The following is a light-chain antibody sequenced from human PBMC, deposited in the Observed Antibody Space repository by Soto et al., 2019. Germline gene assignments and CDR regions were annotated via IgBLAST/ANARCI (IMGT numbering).Light chain of an antibody. Sequence: EIVLTQSPATLSLSPGERATLSCRASQSISSYLAWYQQQPGQAPRLLIYDASTRATGIPDRFSGGGSGTDFTLTISRLEPEDFAVYYCQQFSSYPLTFGGGTKVDIK. CDR3: QQFSSYPLT. J-gene: IGKJ4*01. V-gene: IGKV3-20*01. CDR1: QSISSY. CDR2: DAS.